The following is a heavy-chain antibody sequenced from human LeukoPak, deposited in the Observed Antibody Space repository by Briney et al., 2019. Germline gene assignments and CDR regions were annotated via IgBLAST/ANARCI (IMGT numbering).Heavy chain of an antibody. CDR2: INSDGSGT. CDR3: ARTEGTVAYDS. V-gene: IGHV3-74*01. D-gene: IGHD4-23*01. J-gene: IGHJ5*01. CDR1: GFTFSNYW. Sequence: PGGSLRLSCAASGFTFSNYWMHWVRQAPGKGLVWVSRINSDGSGTTYADSVRGRFTISRDNAKNTLYLQVNSLRAEDTAVYYCARTEGTVAYDSCGQGTLVTVSS.